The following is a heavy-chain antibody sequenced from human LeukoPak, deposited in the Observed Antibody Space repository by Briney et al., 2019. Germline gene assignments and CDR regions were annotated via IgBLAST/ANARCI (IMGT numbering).Heavy chain of an antibody. CDR1: GFTFDDYA. Sequence: GGSLRLSCAASGFTFDDYAMHWVRQAPGKGLEWVSGISWNSGSIGYADSVKGRFTISRDNAKNSLYLQMNSLRAEDTALYYCAKDMLYYDSSLLFDYWGQGTLVTVSS. D-gene: IGHD3-22*01. J-gene: IGHJ4*02. CDR2: ISWNSGSI. CDR3: AKDMLYYDSSLLFDY. V-gene: IGHV3-9*01.